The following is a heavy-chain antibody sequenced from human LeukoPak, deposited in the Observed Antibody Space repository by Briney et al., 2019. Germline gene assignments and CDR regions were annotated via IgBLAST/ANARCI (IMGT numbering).Heavy chain of an antibody. CDR2: ITRGGGT. D-gene: IGHD3-3*01. CDR1: GFTFSSYA. J-gene: IGHJ4*02. CDR3: VRGITTPDC. Sequence: GGSLRLSCVASGFTFSSYAMTWFRQAPGKGLEWVSGITRGGGTYYADSVKGRFTISRDNSTNTLYLQMSSLRAEDTAVYYCVRGITTPDCWGQGTLATVSS. V-gene: IGHV3-23*01.